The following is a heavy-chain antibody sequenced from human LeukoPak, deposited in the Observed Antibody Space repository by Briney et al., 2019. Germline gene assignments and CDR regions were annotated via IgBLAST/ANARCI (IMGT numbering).Heavy chain of an antibody. Sequence: ASVKVSCKASGYTFTSYDINWVRQATGQGLEWMGWMNPNSGNTGYAQKFQGRVTITTDESTSTAYMELSSLRSEDTAVYYCARVPPGWYSSSWPMGETYYYYMDVWGKGTTVTVSS. V-gene: IGHV1-8*01. D-gene: IGHD6-13*01. CDR1: GYTFTSYD. CDR2: MNPNSGNT. CDR3: ARVPPGWYSSSWPMGETYYYYMDV. J-gene: IGHJ6*03.